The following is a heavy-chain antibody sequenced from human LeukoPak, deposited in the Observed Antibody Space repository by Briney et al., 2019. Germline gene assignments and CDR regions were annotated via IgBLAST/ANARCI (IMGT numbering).Heavy chain of an antibody. CDR1: GFTFSDYY. CDR2: ISWDGGST. Sequence: PGGSLRLSCAASGFTFSDYYMSWVRQAPGKGLEWVSLISWDGGSTYYADSVKGRFTISRDNSKNSLYLQMNSLRAEDTALYYCAKPQNYYDSSGYYSAFDIWGQGTMVTVSS. CDR3: AKPQNYYDSSGYYSAFDI. V-gene: IGHV3-43D*03. D-gene: IGHD3-22*01. J-gene: IGHJ3*02.